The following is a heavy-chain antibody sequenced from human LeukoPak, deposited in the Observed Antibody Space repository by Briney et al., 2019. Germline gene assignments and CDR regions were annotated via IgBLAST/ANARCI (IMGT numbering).Heavy chain of an antibody. CDR2: INHSGST. J-gene: IGHJ3*02. Sequence: SETLSLTCAVYGGSFSGYYWSWIRQPPGKGLEWIGEINHSGSTNYNPSLKSRVTISVDTSKNQFSLKLSSVTAADTAVYYCASTVLLWFGEFRPGDAFDIWGQGTMVTVSS. D-gene: IGHD3-10*01. CDR1: GGSFSGYY. CDR3: ASTVLLWFGEFRPGDAFDI. V-gene: IGHV4-34*01.